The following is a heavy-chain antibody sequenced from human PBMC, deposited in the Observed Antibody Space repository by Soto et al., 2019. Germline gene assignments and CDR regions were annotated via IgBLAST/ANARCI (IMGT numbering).Heavy chain of an antibody. Sequence: PGGALGLCCAASGVTLSSYGMHWVRQAPGKGLEWVAVISYDGSNKYYADSVKGRFTISRDNSKNTLYLQMNSLRAEDTAVYYCAKGGGGVTIFPGPVDYWGQGTLVTVSS. D-gene: IGHD3-3*01. CDR3: AKGGGGVTIFPGPVDY. J-gene: IGHJ4*02. CDR1: GVTLSSYG. CDR2: ISYDGSNK. V-gene: IGHV3-30*18.